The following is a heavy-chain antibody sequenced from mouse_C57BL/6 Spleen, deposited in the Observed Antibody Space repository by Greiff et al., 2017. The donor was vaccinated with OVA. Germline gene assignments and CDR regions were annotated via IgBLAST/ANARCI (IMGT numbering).Heavy chain of an antibody. Sequence: VMLVESGAELARPGASVKMSCKASGYTFTSYTMHWVKQRPGQGLEWIGYINPSSGYTKYNQKFKDKATLTADKSSSTAYMQLSSLTSEDSAVYYCARRGDYDGRNYFDYWGQGTTLTVSS. CDR3: ARRGDYDGRNYFDY. CDR2: INPSSGYT. CDR1: GYTFTSYT. J-gene: IGHJ2*01. V-gene: IGHV1-4*01. D-gene: IGHD2-4*01.